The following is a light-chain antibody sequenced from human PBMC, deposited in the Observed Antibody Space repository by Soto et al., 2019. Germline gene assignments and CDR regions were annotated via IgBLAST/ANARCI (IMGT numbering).Light chain of an antibody. V-gene: IGLV2-14*03. CDR1: SSDIGAFNH. J-gene: IGLJ1*01. Sequence: QSALTQPASVSDSPGQSITISCIGTSSDIGAFNHVSWHQQHPGNAPKLIIYDVINRPSGVSNRFSGSKTGNTASLIISGLQAEDEADYYCSSYTSSSSYVFGSGTKVTVL. CDR2: DVI. CDR3: SSYTSSSSYV.